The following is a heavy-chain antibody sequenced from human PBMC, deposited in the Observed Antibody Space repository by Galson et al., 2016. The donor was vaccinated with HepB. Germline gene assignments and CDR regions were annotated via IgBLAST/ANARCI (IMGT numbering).Heavy chain of an antibody. D-gene: IGHD2-2*01. J-gene: IGHJ5*02. CDR1: GYSFTNYW. CDR2: IYPGDSDT. Sequence: QSGAEVKKPGETLKISCKGSGYSFTNYWIAWVRQMPGKGLEWMGIIYPGDSDTRYSPSFQGKVTISADKSISTAYLQWSSLKASDTGMYYCARQYCSSLTCHAGFDPWGQGTLVTVSS. CDR3: ARQYCSSLTCHAGFDP. V-gene: IGHV5-51*01.